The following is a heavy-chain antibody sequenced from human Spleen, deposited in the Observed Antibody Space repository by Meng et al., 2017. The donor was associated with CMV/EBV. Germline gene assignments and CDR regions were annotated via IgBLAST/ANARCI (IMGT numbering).Heavy chain of an antibody. CDR3: ARVYSSSWYYFDY. Sequence: SETLSLTCTVSGDSISSFYWTWIRQPPGKGLEWLGYISHSGSTNYNPSLKSRVTISVDTSKNQFSLKLTSVTAADTAMYYCARVYSSSWYYFDYWGQGTLVTVSS. D-gene: IGHD6-13*01. CDR2: ISHSGST. CDR1: GDSISSFY. V-gene: IGHV4-59*01. J-gene: IGHJ4*02.